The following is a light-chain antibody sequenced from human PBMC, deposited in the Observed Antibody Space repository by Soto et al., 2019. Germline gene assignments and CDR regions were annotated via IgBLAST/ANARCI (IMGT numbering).Light chain of an antibody. V-gene: IGKV3-11*01. CDR1: QSVRSY. CDR2: DTS. CDR3: QLRGRWPLTWT. J-gene: IGKJ1*01. Sequence: EIVLTQSPATLSLSPGERATHSCRASQSVRSYLAWYQQKPGQGPRLLIYDTSSRATGIPARFSGSGSGTDFTLTISSLEPEDFAVYYCQLRGRWPLTWTFGQGTKVDIK.